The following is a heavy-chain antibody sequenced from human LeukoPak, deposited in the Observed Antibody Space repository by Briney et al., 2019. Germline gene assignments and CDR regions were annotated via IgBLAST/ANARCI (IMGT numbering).Heavy chain of an antibody. J-gene: IGHJ6*03. V-gene: IGHV3-49*04. CDR2: IRSKAYGGTT. D-gene: IGHD1-26*01. CDR1: GFTFSSYS. CDR3: TRVPRLSPYSGSYLYYYYYMDV. Sequence: GGSLRLSCAASGFTFSSYSMNWVRQAPGKGLEWVGFIRSKAYGGTTEYAASVKGRFTISRDDSKSIAYLQMNSLKTEDTAVYYCTRVPRLSPYSGSYLYYYYYMDVWGKGTTVTISS.